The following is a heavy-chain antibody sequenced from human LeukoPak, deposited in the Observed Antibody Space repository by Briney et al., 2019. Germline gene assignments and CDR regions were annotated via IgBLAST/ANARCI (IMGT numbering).Heavy chain of an antibody. V-gene: IGHV3-15*01. Sequence: GGSLRLSCTVSGFTVSSNSMSWVRQAPGKGLEWVGRIKSKTEGGTTDSAAPVKGRFTISRDDSKNTLYLQMNSLKTEDTAVYYCTTEGYTYGFHAFGFWGQGTMVTVSS. CDR3: TTEGYTYGFHAFGF. D-gene: IGHD5-18*01. CDR2: IKSKTEGGTT. CDR1: GFTVSSNS. J-gene: IGHJ3*01.